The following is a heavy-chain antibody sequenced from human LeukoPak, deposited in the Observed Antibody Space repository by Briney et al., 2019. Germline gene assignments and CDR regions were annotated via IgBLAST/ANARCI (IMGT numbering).Heavy chain of an antibody. D-gene: IGHD2-2*01. CDR2: ISGNNDNP. CDR1: GYTFSNFG. V-gene: IGHV1-18*01. CDR3: ARDGTSTDDY. Sequence: ASVKVSCKASGYTFSNFGISWVRQAPGQGLEWMGWISGNNDNPNYGQKFQGRLTVTTDSSTNTAYMELRNQRSDDTAVYYCARDGTSTDDYWGQGTLVTVSS. J-gene: IGHJ4*02.